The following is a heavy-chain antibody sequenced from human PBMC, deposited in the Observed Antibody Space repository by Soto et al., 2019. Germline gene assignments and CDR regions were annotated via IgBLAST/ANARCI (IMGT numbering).Heavy chain of an antibody. CDR2: IWYDGSNK. D-gene: IGHD4-17*01. CDR3: ARDRFTTVTPALDY. V-gene: IGHV3-33*01. J-gene: IGHJ4*02. Sequence: QVQLVESGGGVVQPGRSLRLSCAASGFTFSSYGMHWVRQAPGKGLEWVAVIWYDGSNKYYADSVKGRFTISRDNSKNTLYLQMNSLRAEDTAVYYCARDRFTTVTPALDYWGQGTLVTVSS. CDR1: GFTFSSYG.